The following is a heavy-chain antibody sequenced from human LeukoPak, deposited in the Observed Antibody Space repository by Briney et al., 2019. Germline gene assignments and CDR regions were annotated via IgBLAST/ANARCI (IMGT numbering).Heavy chain of an antibody. CDR2: ISGSGGST. CDR1: GFTFSSYA. D-gene: IGHD2-21*02. J-gene: IGHJ4*02. Sequence: GASLRLSCAASGFTFSSYAMSWVRQAPGKGLEWVSAISGSGGSTYYADSVKGRFTISRDNSKNTLYLQMNSLRAEDTAVYYCAKDEHIVVVTATYFDYWCQGTLVTVSS. CDR3: AKDEHIVVVTATYFDY. V-gene: IGHV3-23*01.